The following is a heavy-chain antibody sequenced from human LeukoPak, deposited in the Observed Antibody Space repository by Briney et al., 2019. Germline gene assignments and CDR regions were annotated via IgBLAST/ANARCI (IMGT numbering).Heavy chain of an antibody. CDR1: GASISSGNYY. J-gene: IGHJ6*03. Sequence: PSETLSLTCTVSGASISSGNYYWSWIRQPAGKGLEWTGRVYISGTPTYNPSLKGRVSMSVDTSRNQFSLRLNSVTAADTALYYCVRDTRYDMDVWGKGTTVTVSS. V-gene: IGHV4-61*02. CDR2: VYISGTP. CDR3: VRDTRYDMDV.